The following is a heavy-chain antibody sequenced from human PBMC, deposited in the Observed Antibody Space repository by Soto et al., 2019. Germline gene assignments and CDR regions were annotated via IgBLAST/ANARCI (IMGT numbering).Heavy chain of an antibody. J-gene: IGHJ4*02. Sequence: SETLSLTCTVSGGSINNDYWNWIRQPPGKGLEWIGFISYSGNTNYNPSLKSRITMSVDTSKNQFSLNLSSVTAADTAVYYCARGVRWSDYWGQGTLVTVSS. V-gene: IGHV4-59*01. CDR3: ARGVRWSDY. CDR1: GGSINNDY. CDR2: ISYSGNT. D-gene: IGHD2-21*01.